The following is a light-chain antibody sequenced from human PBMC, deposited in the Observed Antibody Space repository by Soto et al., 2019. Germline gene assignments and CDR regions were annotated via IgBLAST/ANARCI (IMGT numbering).Light chain of an antibody. J-gene: IGKJ5*01. Sequence: EMVWTQSPGTLSFSPGDTATLSCRASQSLSSNYLAWYQHRPGQAPKLLIYDISSRATGIPDRFSGSGSGTDFTLTITRLDPEDFAVYYCQQYGGSMTFGQGTRLEIE. CDR2: DIS. CDR1: QSLSSNY. V-gene: IGKV3-20*01. CDR3: QQYGGSMT.